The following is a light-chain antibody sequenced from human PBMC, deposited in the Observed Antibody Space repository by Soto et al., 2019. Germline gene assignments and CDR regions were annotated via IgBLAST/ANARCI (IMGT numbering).Light chain of an antibody. CDR2: EVS. Sequence: QSALTQPASVSGSPGQSITISCTGTSSDVGGYNYVSWYQQHPGKAPKLMIYEVSNRPSGVSNRFSGSKSGNTASLTISGLQAEDEADYYCSSYTSNSTHVVFGGGTKLPS. CDR3: SSYTSNSTHVV. CDR1: SSDVGGYNY. J-gene: IGLJ2*01. V-gene: IGLV2-14*01.